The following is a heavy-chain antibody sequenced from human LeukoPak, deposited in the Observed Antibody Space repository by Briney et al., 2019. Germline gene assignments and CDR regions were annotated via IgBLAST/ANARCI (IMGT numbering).Heavy chain of an antibody. CDR3: ARARRGSYYVFDY. D-gene: IGHD1-26*01. CDR1: GFTVSSNY. Sequence: PGGSLRLSXAASGFTVSSNYMSWVRQAPGKGLEWVSVIYSGGSTYYADSVKGRFTISRDNSKNTLYLQMNSLRAEDTAVYYCARARRGSYYVFDYWGQGTLVTVSS. CDR2: IYSGGST. J-gene: IGHJ4*02. V-gene: IGHV3-53*01.